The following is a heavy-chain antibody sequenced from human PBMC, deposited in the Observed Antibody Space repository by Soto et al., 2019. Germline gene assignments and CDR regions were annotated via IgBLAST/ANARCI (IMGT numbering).Heavy chain of an antibody. J-gene: IGHJ5*02. Sequence: PSETLSLTCTVSGGSISSYYWSWIRQPPGKGLEWIGYIYYSGSTNYNPSLKSRVTISVDTSKNQFSLKLSSVTAADTAVYYCARDNDWFDPWGQGTLVTVSS. CDR2: IYYSGST. CDR1: GGSISSYY. V-gene: IGHV4-59*12. CDR3: ARDNDWFDP.